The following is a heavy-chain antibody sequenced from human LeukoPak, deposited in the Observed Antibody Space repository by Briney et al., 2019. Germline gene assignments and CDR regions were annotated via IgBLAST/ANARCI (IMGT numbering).Heavy chain of an antibody. V-gene: IGHV4-31*03. CDR1: GDSISSVAYY. CDR3: ARGGYDFWSGYSNDAFDI. D-gene: IGHD3-3*01. Sequence: SETLSLTCTVSGDSISSVAYYWIWIRQHPGKGLEWIGYIYYSGSTDYNPSLKSRVTVSVDKSNKQFYLELSSVTAADAAVYYCARGGYDFWSGYSNDAFDIWGQGTMVTVSS. CDR2: IYYSGST. J-gene: IGHJ3*02.